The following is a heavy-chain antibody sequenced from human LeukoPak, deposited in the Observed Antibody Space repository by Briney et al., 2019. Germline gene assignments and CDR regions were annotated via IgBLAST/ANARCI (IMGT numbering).Heavy chain of an antibody. CDR1: GGSISSNY. CDR3: ARDRGGYNWYFDL. D-gene: IGHD5-12*01. CDR2: MYPSGST. V-gene: IGHV4-4*07. Sequence: SETLSLTCTVSGGSISSNYWNWIRKPAGKGLEWIGRMYPSGSTNYNPSLNSRVTMSVDTSKNQFSLKLSSVTAADSAVYYCARDRGGYNWYFDLWGRGTLVTVSS. J-gene: IGHJ2*01.